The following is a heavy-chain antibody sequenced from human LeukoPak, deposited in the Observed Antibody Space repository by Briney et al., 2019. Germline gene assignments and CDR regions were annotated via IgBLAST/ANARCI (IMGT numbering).Heavy chain of an antibody. CDR2: INSDGSST. D-gene: IGHD3-22*01. J-gene: IGHJ4*02. V-gene: IGHV3-74*01. Sequence: GGSLRLSXAASGFTFSSYWMHWVRQAPGKGLVWVSRINSDGSSTCYADSVKGRFTISRDNAKNTLYLQMNSLRAEDTAVYYCARGSSGYLAGYFDYWGQGTLVTVSS. CDR1: GFTFSSYW. CDR3: ARGSSGYLAGYFDY.